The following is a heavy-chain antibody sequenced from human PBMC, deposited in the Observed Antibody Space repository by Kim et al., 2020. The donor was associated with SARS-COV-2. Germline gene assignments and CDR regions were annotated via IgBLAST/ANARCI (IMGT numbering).Heavy chain of an antibody. Sequence: YAQKFQGRVTMTRDESTSTVYMELRSLRSEDTAVYYCARGPSSWYLELDYWGQGTLVTVSS. D-gene: IGHD6-13*01. J-gene: IGHJ4*02. V-gene: IGHV1-46*01. CDR3: ARGPSSWYLELDY.